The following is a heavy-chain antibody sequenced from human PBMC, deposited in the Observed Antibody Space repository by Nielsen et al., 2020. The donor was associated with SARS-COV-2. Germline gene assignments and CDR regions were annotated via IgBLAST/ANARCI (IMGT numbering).Heavy chain of an antibody. CDR2: ISYDGSNK. J-gene: IGHJ3*01. CDR3: ASASAHV. V-gene: IGHV3-30*03. Sequence: GESLKISCAASGFTFSSYGMHWVRQAPGKGLEWVAVISYDGSNKYYADSVKGRFTISRDNSKNTLYLQMNSLRAEDTAVYYCASASAHVWGQGTMVTVSS. D-gene: IGHD3-16*01. CDR1: GFTFSSYG.